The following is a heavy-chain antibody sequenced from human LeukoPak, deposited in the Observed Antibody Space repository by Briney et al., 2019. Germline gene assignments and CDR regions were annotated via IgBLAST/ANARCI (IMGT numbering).Heavy chain of an antibody. CDR3: TRETSSRYFDY. CDR2: MNPNSGRT. J-gene: IGHJ4*02. Sequence: ASVKVSCKASGYTFTSYGISWVRQATGQGLEWMGWMNPNSGRTGYVQNFQGRITITRNTSISTAYMELSSLRSEDTAVYYCTRETSSRYFDYWGQGTLVTVSS. V-gene: IGHV1-8*03. CDR1: GYTFTSYG.